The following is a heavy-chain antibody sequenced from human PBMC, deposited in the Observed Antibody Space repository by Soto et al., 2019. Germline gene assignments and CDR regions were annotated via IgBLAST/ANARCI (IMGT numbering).Heavy chain of an antibody. V-gene: IGHV3-21*01. CDR2: ISRSSSFI. D-gene: IGHD1-7*01. CDR3: ARDMTSGTNDY. CDR1: GFAFNTYS. Sequence: GGSLRLSCVASGFAFNTYSMNWVRQAPGKGLEWVSSISRSSSFIYYTDSVKGRFTISRDNAENSLFLQMNSLRAEDTAVYYCARDMTSGTNDYWGQGTLVTVSS. J-gene: IGHJ4*02.